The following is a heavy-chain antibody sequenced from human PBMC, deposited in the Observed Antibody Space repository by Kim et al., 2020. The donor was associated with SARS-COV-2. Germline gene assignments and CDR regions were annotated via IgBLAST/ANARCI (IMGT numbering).Heavy chain of an antibody. CDR3: LKGGWGWIWDY. CDR2: IDGIDGTT. V-gene: IGHV3-23*01. J-gene: IGHJ4*02. Sequence: GGSLRLSCTTSGFTFTGHAMSWVRQAPGKGLEWVSSIDGIDGTTYYVDSVKGRFSISRDDSKNTLSLQMSALRADDTAAYYCLKGGWGWIWDYWGQGTM. D-gene: IGHD2-21*01. CDR1: GFTFTGHA.